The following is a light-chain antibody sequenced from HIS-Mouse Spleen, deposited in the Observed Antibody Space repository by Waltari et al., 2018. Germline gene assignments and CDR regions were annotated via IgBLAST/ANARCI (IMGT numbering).Light chain of an antibody. Sequence: ELVLTQSPGTLSLSPWERATLSCRASQSVSSSYLAWYQQKPGQAPRLLTYGASSRATDIPDRFSGSGSGTDFTLTISRLEPEDFAVYYCQQYGSSSALTFGGGTKVEIK. J-gene: IGKJ4*01. CDR3: QQYGSSSALT. CDR2: GAS. V-gene: IGKV3-20*01. CDR1: QSVSSSY.